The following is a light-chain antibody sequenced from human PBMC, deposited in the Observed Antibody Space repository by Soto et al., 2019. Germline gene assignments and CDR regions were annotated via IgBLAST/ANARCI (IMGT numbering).Light chain of an antibody. V-gene: IGKV3-15*01. J-gene: IGKJ1*01. Sequence: EIVLTQSPATLSLSPGERATLSCRASQSVSSYLAWYQQKPGQAPRLLIYGASTRATGIPARFSDSGSGTEFTLTISSLQSEDFAVYYCQQYNNWPQGTFGQGTKVDIK. CDR2: GAS. CDR1: QSVSSY. CDR3: QQYNNWPQGT.